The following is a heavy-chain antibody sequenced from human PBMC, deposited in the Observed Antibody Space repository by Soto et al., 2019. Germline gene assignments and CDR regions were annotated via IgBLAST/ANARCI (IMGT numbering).Heavy chain of an antibody. D-gene: IGHD5-12*01. Sequence: GESLKISCKGSGYSFTSYWISWVRQMPGKGLEWMGRIDPSDSYTNYSPSFQGHVTISADKSISTAYLQWSSLKASDTAMYYCARNNGYDRRGGYYYYGMDVWGQGTTVTVSS. V-gene: IGHV5-10-1*01. J-gene: IGHJ6*02. CDR3: ARNNGYDRRGGYYYYGMDV. CDR1: GYSFTSYW. CDR2: IDPSDSYT.